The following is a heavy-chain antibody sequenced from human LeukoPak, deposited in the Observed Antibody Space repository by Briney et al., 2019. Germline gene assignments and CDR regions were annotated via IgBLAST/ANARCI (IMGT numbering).Heavy chain of an antibody. J-gene: IGHJ3*02. CDR1: GGSISSYY. CDR3: VTEESGSNPSDAFDI. Sequence: SETLSLTCTVSGGSISSYYWSWIRQPPGKGLEWIGYIYYSGSTNYNPSLKSRVTISVDTSKNQFSLKLSSVTAADTAVYYCVTEESGSNPSDAFDIRGQGTMVTVSS. V-gene: IGHV4-59*01. D-gene: IGHD1-26*01. CDR2: IYYSGST.